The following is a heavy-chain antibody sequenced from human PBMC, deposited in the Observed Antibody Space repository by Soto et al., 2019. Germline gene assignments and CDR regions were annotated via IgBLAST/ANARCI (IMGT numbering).Heavy chain of an antibody. CDR3: AKDSGLWFGELLGPPTYYYYMDV. V-gene: IGHV3-23*01. CDR2: ISGSGGST. CDR1: GFTFSSYA. Sequence: GGSLRLSCAASGFTFSSYAMSWVRQAPGKGLEWVSAISGSGGSTYYADSVKGRFTISRDNSKNKPYLQMNSLRAEDTAVYYCAKDSGLWFGELLGPPTYYYYMDVWGKGTTVTVSS. J-gene: IGHJ6*03. D-gene: IGHD3-10*01.